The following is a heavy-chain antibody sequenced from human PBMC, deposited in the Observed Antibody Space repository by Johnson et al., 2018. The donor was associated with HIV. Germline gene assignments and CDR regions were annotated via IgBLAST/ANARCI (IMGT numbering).Heavy chain of an antibody. V-gene: IGHV3-20*03. D-gene: IGHD6-13*01. Sequence: VPPLESRGGVVRPGGSPILSYAASRITFDDYGMSWVRQAPGKGLEWVSGINWNGGSTDYADSVKGRFTISRDNAKNTLYLQMNRLRAEDTAVYYCARDGHSSTPRCAFDIWGQGTMVTVSS. J-gene: IGHJ3*02. CDR3: ARDGHSSTPRCAFDI. CDR2: INWNGGST. CDR1: RITFDDYG.